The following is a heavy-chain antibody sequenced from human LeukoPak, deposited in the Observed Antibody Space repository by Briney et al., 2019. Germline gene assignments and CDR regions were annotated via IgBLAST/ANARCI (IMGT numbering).Heavy chain of an antibody. D-gene: IGHD4-23*01. CDR1: GYTFTNYD. J-gene: IGHJ4*02. Sequence: ASVKVSSKASGYTFTNYDINWVRQATGQGLEWMGYMKPDSGNTGYAQKFQGRVTMTRDTSISTAYMEPSSLTSEDTSVYYCATELRWKDHWGQGTLVTVSS. V-gene: IGHV1-8*01. CDR2: MKPDSGNT. CDR3: ATELRWKDH.